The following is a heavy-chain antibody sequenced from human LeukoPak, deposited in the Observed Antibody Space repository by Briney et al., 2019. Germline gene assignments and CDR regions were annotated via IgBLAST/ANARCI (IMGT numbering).Heavy chain of an antibody. Sequence: GGSLRPSCTTSGFTFGDYAMSWVRQAPGKGLEWVSFIRSKNYGQNTEYAASVTGRFTISRDDSKNTLYLQMNSLRAEDTAVYYCAKSPHYDYVWGSYRPYYFDYWGQGTLVTVSS. D-gene: IGHD3-16*02. V-gene: IGHV3-49*04. CDR3: AKSPHYDYVWGSYRPYYFDY. J-gene: IGHJ4*02. CDR2: IRSKNYGQNT. CDR1: GFTFGDYA.